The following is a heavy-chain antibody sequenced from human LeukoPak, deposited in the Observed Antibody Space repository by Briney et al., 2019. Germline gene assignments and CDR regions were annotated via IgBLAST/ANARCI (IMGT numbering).Heavy chain of an antibody. D-gene: IGHD3-22*01. Sequence: SETLSLTCTVSNGSLSSNYRSWIRQPAGKGLEWIGRIYNTGSTNYNPSLKSRVTMSVDTSKNQFSLRLSSVTAADTAIYYCAGVRDSSGYYLGAFDVWGQGTMVTVSS. CDR2: IYNTGST. CDR3: AGVRDSSGYYLGAFDV. CDR1: NGSLSSNY. V-gene: IGHV4-4*07. J-gene: IGHJ3*01.